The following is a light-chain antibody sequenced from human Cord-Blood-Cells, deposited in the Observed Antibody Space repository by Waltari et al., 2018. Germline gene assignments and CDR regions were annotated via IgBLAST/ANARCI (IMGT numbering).Light chain of an antibody. CDR1: QGISSY. J-gene: IGKJ1*01. CDR2: AAS. CDR3: QQYYSFPPT. Sequence: VTWIPRPPSFFPESKGDRVTTSCRMSQGISSYLAWYQQKPGKAPELLIYAASTLQSGVPSRFSGSGSGTDFTLTISCLQSEDFATYYCQQYYSFPPTFGQGTKVEIK. V-gene: IGKV1D-8*01.